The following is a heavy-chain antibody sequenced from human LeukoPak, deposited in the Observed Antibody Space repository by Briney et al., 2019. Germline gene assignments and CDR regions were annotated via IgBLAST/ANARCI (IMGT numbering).Heavy chain of an antibody. J-gene: IGHJ6*02. CDR3: ARFHDYSNYGRYYYYGMDV. V-gene: IGHV3-48*03. CDR1: GFTFSSYE. Sequence: PGGSLRLSCAASGFTFSSYEMNWVRQAPGKGLEWVSYISSSASTIYYADSVKGRFTISRDNAKNSLYLQMNSLRAEDTAVYYCARFHDYSNYGRYYYYGMDVWGQGTTVTASS. CDR2: ISSSASTI. D-gene: IGHD4-11*01.